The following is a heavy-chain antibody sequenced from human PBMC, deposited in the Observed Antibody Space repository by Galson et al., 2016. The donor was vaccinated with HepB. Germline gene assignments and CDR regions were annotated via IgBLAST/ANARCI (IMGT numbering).Heavy chain of an antibody. CDR2: ITSAGDKQ. V-gene: IGHV3-30*04. CDR3: ARDAMGRGSGSYSAFDY. D-gene: IGHD1-26*01. Sequence: SLRLSCAASGFSFNTYSMHWVRQAPGKGLEWVAAITSAGDKQYYTDSVRGRFTISRDNSNNMMYLQMNSLSPEDTSVYYCARDAMGRGSGSYSAFDYWGQGTLVAVSS. J-gene: IGHJ4*02. CDR1: GFSFNTYS.